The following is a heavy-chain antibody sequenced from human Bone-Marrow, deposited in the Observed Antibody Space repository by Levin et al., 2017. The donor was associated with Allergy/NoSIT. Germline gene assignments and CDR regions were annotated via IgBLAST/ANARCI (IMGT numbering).Heavy chain of an antibody. V-gene: IGHV3-23*01. CDR3: AKVWEAAEDVDY. D-gene: IGHD1-26*01. CDR1: GFTFSKYV. CDR2: ITTSGAAT. Sequence: SCAASGFTFSKYVMSWVRQAPGRGLECVATITTSGAATYYGDPVRGRFTITRDNSKSTLFLQMKGLRAEDSAVYFCAKVWEAAEDVDYWGQGTRVTVSS. J-gene: IGHJ4*02.